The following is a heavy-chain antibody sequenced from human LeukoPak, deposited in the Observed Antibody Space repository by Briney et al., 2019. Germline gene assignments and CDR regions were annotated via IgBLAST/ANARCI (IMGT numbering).Heavy chain of an antibody. J-gene: IGHJ6*03. CDR1: GGSISSSSYY. V-gene: IGHV4-39*07. CDR3: ARDRVGYYYMDV. D-gene: IGHD5/OR15-5a*01. Sequence: SETLSLTCTVSGGSISSSSYYWGWIRQPPGKGLEWIGSIYYSGSTYSNPSLKSRVTISVDTSKNQFSLKLSSVIAADTAVYYCARDRVGYYYMDVWGKGTTVTVSS. CDR2: IYYSGST.